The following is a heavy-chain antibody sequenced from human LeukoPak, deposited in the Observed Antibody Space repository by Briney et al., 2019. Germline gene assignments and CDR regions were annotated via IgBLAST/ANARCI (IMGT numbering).Heavy chain of an antibody. CDR1: GFTFDDYT. J-gene: IGHJ1*01. CDR2: ISWDGGST. CDR3: AKDVHYYDSSGYPTFQH. Sequence: GGSLRLSCAASGFTFDDYTMHWVRQAPGKGLEWVSLISWDGGSTYYADSVKGRFTISRDNSKNSLYLQMNSLRTEDTALYYCAKDVHYYDSSGYPTFQHWGQGTLVTVSS. V-gene: IGHV3-43*01. D-gene: IGHD3-22*01.